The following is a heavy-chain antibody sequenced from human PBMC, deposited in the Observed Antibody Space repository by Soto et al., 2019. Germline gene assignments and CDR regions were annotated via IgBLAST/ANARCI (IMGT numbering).Heavy chain of an antibody. V-gene: IGHV4-39*07. Sequence: SETLSLTCSVSGASISSRDYYWGWIRQTPGKGLEWIGNIDYNGVTYYNPSLKSRVTVSKDTSKNQFSLKLTSVTAADTAVYYCVRESTTSGPNWFDTWGPGILVTVSS. CDR1: GASISSRDYY. CDR2: IDYNGVT. CDR3: VRESTTSGPNWFDT. D-gene: IGHD1-1*01. J-gene: IGHJ5*02.